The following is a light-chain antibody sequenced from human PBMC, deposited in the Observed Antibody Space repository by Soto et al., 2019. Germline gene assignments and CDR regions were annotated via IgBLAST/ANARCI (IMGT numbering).Light chain of an antibody. CDR3: SSYTSSSTSVL. J-gene: IGLJ2*01. V-gene: IGLV2-14*01. CDR2: EVS. Sequence: QSALTQPASVSGSPGQSITISCTGTSSDVGGYNYVSWYQQHPGKAPELMIYEVSHRPSGVSNRFSGSKSGNTASLTISGLQAEDEADYYCSSYTSSSTSVLFGGGTKLTVL. CDR1: SSDVGGYNY.